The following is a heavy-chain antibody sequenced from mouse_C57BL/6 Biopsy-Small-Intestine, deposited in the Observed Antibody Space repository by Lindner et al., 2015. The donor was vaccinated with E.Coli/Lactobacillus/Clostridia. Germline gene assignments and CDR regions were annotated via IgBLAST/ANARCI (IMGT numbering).Heavy chain of an antibody. D-gene: IGHD2-3*01. CDR1: GYTFTDHH. CDR2: INPNSGGT. CDR3: ARQSPVSGYYIGSLSLDS. V-gene: IGHV1-84*02. Sequence: SVKVSCKTSGYTFTDHHIHWVRQAPGQGLEWMAWINPNSGGTNYSYRFQGRLSVTTDTSVTTAYMELRSLTSDDTAVYFCARQSPVSGYYIGSLSLDSWGQGTLITVSS. J-gene: IGHJ4*01.